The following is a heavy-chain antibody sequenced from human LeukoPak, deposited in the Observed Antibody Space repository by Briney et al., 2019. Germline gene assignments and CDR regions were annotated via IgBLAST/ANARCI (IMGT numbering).Heavy chain of an antibody. CDR2: MNPNSGNT. Sequence: GASVKVSCKASGYTFTGYYIHWVRQATGQGLEWMGWMNPNSGNTGYAQKFQGRVTMTRNTSISTAYMELSSLRSEDTAVYYCARVSPYDFWSGYYRGYYYYGMDVWGQGTTVTVSS. J-gene: IGHJ6*02. CDR3: ARVSPYDFWSGYYRGYYYYGMDV. V-gene: IGHV1-8*02. CDR1: GYTFTGYY. D-gene: IGHD3-3*01.